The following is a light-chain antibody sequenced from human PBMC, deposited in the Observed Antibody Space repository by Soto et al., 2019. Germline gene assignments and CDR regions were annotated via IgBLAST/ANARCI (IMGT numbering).Light chain of an antibody. Sequence: ETVLTQSPGTLSLSPGERATLSCRASQSVNNNYLTWYQQKPGQAPRLLIYGASSRATGIPDTFSGTGSGTDFTLTISSLEPEDFAVYYCQHYDGSAPFTFGPGTKVDIK. J-gene: IGKJ3*01. CDR2: GAS. CDR1: QSVNNNY. V-gene: IGKV3-20*01. CDR3: QHYDGSAPFT.